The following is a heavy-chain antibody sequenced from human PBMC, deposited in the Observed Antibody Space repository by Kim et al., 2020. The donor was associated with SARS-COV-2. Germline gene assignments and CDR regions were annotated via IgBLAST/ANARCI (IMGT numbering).Heavy chain of an antibody. CDR2: IWYDGSNK. V-gene: IGHV3-33*01. D-gene: IGHD6-13*01. CDR3: ASYSPHIAAAGLGY. CDR1: GFTFSSYG. J-gene: IGHJ4*02. Sequence: GGSLRLSCAASGFTFSSYGMHWVRQAPGKGLEWVAVIWYDGSNKYYADSVKGRFTISRDNSKNTLYLQMNSLRAEDTAVYYCASYSPHIAAAGLGYWGQGTLVTVSS.